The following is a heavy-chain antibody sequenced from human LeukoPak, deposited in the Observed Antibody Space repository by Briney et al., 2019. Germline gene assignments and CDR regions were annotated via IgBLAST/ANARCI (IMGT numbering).Heavy chain of an antibody. Sequence: GGPLRLSCAASGFTFSSYSMSWVRQAPGKGLEWVSAISGSGGSTYYADSVKGRFTISRDNSKNTLYLQMNSLRAEDTAVYYCAKDVAVLLWFGELPTSPFDYWGQGTLVTVSS. CDR2: ISGSGGST. CDR3: AKDVAVLLWFGELPTSPFDY. J-gene: IGHJ4*02. V-gene: IGHV3-23*01. CDR1: GFTFSSYS. D-gene: IGHD3-10*01.